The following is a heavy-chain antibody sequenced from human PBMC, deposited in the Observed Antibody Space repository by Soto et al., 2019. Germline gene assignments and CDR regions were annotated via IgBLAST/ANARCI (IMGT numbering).Heavy chain of an antibody. Sequence: LRLSCAASGFTFSSYAMHWVRQAPGKGLEWVAVISYDGSNKYYADSVKGRFTISRDNSKNTLYLQMNSLRAEDTAVYYCAGTYYYDSSGYWPLGYWGQGTLVTVSS. CDR2: ISYDGSNK. V-gene: IGHV3-30-3*01. CDR3: AGTYYYDSSGYWPLGY. CDR1: GFTFSSYA. J-gene: IGHJ4*02. D-gene: IGHD3-22*01.